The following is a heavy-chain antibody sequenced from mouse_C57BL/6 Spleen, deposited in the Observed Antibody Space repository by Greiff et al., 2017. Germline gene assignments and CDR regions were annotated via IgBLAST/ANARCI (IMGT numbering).Heavy chain of an antibody. CDR2: IDPSDSET. V-gene: IGHV1-52*01. CDR1: GYTFTSYW. Sequence: QVQLQQPGAELVRPGSSVKLSCKASGYTFTSYWMHWVKQRPIQGLEWIGNIDPSDSETNYNQKFKDKATLTVDKSSSTAYMQLSSLTSEDSAVDYCARVEVVDYWGQGTSVTVSS. J-gene: IGHJ4*01. CDR3: ARVEVVDY.